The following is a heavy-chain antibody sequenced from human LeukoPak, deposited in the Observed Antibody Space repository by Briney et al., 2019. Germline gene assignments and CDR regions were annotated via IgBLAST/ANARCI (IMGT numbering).Heavy chain of an antibody. Sequence: TSQTLSLTCTVSGGSISSGSYYWSWIRQPAGKGLEWIGRIYTSGSTNYNPSLKSRVTISVDTSKNQFSLKLSSVTAADTAVYYCAREGSSSDLWGRGTLVTVSS. V-gene: IGHV4-61*02. CDR3: AREGSSSDL. J-gene: IGHJ2*01. CDR2: IYTSGST. D-gene: IGHD6-6*01. CDR1: GGSISSGSYY.